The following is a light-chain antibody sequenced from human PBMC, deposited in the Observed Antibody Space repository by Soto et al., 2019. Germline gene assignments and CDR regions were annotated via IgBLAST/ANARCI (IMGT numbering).Light chain of an antibody. V-gene: IGLV2-8*01. J-gene: IGLJ1*01. Sequence: LTQPPPASGSPGQSVTISCTGTSSDVGGYDYVSWYQQRPGKAPKLLIHEVTKRPSGVPDRFSGSKSGNTASLTVSGLQAEDEADYYCSSYAGRTLYVFGTGTKVTVL. CDR2: EVT. CDR1: SSDVGGYDY. CDR3: SSYAGRTLYV.